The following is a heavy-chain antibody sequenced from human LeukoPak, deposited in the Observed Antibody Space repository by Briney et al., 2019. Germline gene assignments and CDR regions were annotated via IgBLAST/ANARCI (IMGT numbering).Heavy chain of an antibody. J-gene: IGHJ4*02. CDR3: ARVNINNWHSCDY. Sequence: SGTLSLTCAVSGASISSNNWWGWVRQPPGKGLEWIGEIYHSGSPNYNPSLKSRVTISVDKSRNHFSLNLSSVTAADTAVYYCARVNINNWHSCDYWGQGTLVTVSS. CDR1: GASISSNNW. V-gene: IGHV4-4*02. CDR2: IYHSGSP. D-gene: IGHD1-1*01.